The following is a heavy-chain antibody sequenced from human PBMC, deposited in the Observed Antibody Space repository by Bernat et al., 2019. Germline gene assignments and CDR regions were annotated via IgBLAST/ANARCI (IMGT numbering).Heavy chain of an antibody. CDR2: IYYSGST. J-gene: IGHJ3*02. Sequence: QVQLQESGPGLVKPSQTLSLTCTVSGGSISSGGYYWSWIRQHPGKGLEWIGYIYYSGSTYYNPSLQSRVTISVDTSKNQFSLKLSSVTAADTAVYYCARAVPSVGGVTNAFDIWGQGTMVTVSS. CDR3: ARAVPSVGGVTNAFDI. D-gene: IGHD4-17*01. V-gene: IGHV4-31*03. CDR1: GGSISSGGYY.